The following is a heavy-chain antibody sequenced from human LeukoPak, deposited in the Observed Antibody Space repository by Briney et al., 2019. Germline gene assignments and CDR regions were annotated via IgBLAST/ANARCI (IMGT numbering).Heavy chain of an antibody. V-gene: IGHV3-15*01. CDR3: TTGCSSTTCYHWDNWFDP. D-gene: IGHD2-2*01. Sequence: GGSLRLSCAASGFTFTNAWMSWVRQAPGKGLEWVGRIKRKTNGGTTDYAAPVKGRFTISRDDSKNTLYLQMNSLKPEDTAVYYCTTGCSSTTCYHWDNWFDPWGQGTLVTVSS. J-gene: IGHJ5*02. CDR2: IKRKTNGGTT. CDR1: GFTFTNAW.